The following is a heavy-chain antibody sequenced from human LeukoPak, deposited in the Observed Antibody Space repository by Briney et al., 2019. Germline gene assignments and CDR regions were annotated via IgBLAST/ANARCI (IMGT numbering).Heavy chain of an antibody. J-gene: IGHJ3*02. D-gene: IGHD3-16*01. CDR2: IYYSGST. V-gene: IGHV4-59*01. Sequence: SETLSLTCTVSGGSISSYYWSWIRQPPGKGLEWIGYIYYSGSTNYNPSLKSRVTISVDTSKNQFSLKLSSVTAADTAVYYCARDLRASLDYDYVWGSYHDAFDIWGQGTMVTVSS. CDR3: ARDLRASLDYDYVWGSYHDAFDI. CDR1: GGSISSYY.